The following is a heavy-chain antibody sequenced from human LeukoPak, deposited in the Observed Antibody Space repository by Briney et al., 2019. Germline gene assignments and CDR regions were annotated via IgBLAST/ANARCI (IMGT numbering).Heavy chain of an antibody. CDR3: ARDDSGYDSASDY. CDR2: IYSGGST. Sequence: GGSLRLSCAASGFTVSSNYMSWVRQAPGKGLEWVSVIYSGGSTYYADSVKGRFTISGDNSKNTLYLQMNSLRAEDTAVYYCARDDSGYDSASDYWGQGTLVTVSS. CDR1: GFTVSSNY. D-gene: IGHD5-12*01. V-gene: IGHV3-66*01. J-gene: IGHJ4*02.